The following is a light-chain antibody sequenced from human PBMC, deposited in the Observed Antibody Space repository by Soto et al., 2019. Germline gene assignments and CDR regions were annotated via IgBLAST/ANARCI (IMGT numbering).Light chain of an antibody. V-gene: IGLV2-14*02. CDR1: SSDVGSYNL. Sequence: QSALTQPASVSGSPGQSITISCTGTSSDVGSYNLVSWYQQHPGKAPELMLYEVSNRPSGVSNRFSASKSGNTASLTISGLQAEDEADYYCSSYTSTSTWVFGGGTKLTVL. CDR3: SSYTSTSTWV. J-gene: IGLJ3*02. CDR2: EVS.